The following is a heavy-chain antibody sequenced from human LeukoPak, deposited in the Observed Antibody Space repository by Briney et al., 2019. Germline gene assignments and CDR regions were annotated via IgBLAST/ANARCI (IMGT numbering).Heavy chain of an antibody. CDR1: GGSISPYF. CDR2: IYYSGST. D-gene: IGHD3-22*01. J-gene: IGHJ4*02. Sequence: PSETLSLTCTVSGGSISPYFWSWIRQPPGKGLEWIGYIYYSGSTSYNPSLKSRVTISVDTSKNQFSLRLSSVTAADTAVYYCARSFYYDGSGYWGFDFWGQGTLVTVSS. V-gene: IGHV4-59*08. CDR3: ARSFYYDGSGYWGFDF.